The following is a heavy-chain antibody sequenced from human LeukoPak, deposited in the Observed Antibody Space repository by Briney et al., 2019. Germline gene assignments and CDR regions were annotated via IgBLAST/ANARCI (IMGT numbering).Heavy chain of an antibody. D-gene: IGHD3-22*01. V-gene: IGHV4-59*11. CDR3: ARTTGHFDSSGYYRWLDP. J-gene: IGHJ5*02. CDR2: VYYSGSP. CDR1: GDSMRSHI. Sequence: SETLSLTCSVSGDSMRSHIWSWIRQPPGKGLEWIGYVYYSGSPNYNPSLKSRVTISLDTSKNEISLNLTSVTGADTAVYYCARTTGHFDSSGYYRWLDPWGQGILVTVSS.